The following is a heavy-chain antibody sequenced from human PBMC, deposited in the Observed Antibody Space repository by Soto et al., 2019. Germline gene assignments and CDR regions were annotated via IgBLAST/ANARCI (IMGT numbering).Heavy chain of an antibody. CDR2: IRTKANTYAT. D-gene: IGHD5-12*01. V-gene: IGHV3-73*02. J-gene: IGHJ6*02. Sequence: EVQLVESGGGLVQPGGSLKLSCAASGFTLSGSAMHWVRQASGKGLAWVGRIRTKANTYATAYGASGKGRFTISREDSTTTAYVQMNSPKIEDTAVYYCTSLADDYHKGLYGTDVWGQGTMVTVSS. CDR3: TSLADDYHKGLYGTDV. CDR1: GFTLSGSA.